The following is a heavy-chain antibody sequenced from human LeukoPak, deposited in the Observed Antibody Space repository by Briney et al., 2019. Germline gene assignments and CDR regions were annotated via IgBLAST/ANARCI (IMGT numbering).Heavy chain of an antibody. V-gene: IGHV4-34*01. CDR2: MNRRRST. CDR1: VGSFSGYY. Sequence: PSETLSLTCAVYVGSFSGYYWSWIRQPPGKVLEWIGEMNRRRSTNYNPSRESRVTISVDTSKTQLSLKLSSVTAADTAVYYCARGGSWYGFAYYYYMHVWGKGTTVTISS. CDR3: ARGGSWYGFAYYYYMHV. J-gene: IGHJ6*03. D-gene: IGHD6-13*01.